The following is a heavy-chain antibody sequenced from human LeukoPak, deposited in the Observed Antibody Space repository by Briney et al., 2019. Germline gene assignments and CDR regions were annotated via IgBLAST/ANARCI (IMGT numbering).Heavy chain of an antibody. J-gene: IGHJ4*02. CDR1: GFAFADSA. CDR3: AKGYYDILTGVDY. D-gene: IGHD3-9*01. CDR2: ISWNSGSI. V-gene: IGHV3-9*01. Sequence: GGSLRLSCAASGFAFADSAMHWGRQAPGTGRGWVSGISWNSGSIGYADSAKGRFTISRDNAKNSLYLQMNSLRAEDTALYYCAKGYYDILTGVDYWGQGTLVTVSS.